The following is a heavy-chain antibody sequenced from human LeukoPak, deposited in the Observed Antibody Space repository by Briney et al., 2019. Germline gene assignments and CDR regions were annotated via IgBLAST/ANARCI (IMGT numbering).Heavy chain of an antibody. CDR3: AKDWTEIPVAGDRRSY. Sequence: PGRSLRLSCAASGFNFSAFGMHWVREAPGKGLEWVAIISYEGRKKYYADSVKGRFTISRDNSKNTLYLQMDSLRAEETAVYSCAKDWTEIPVAGDRRSYWGQGTLVTVSS. D-gene: IGHD6-19*01. CDR2: ISYEGRKK. V-gene: IGHV3-30*18. CDR1: GFNFSAFG. J-gene: IGHJ4*02.